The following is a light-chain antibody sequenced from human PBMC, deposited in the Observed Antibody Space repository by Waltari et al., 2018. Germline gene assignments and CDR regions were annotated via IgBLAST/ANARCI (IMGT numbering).Light chain of an antibody. CDR1: QSVLSSSNHQNY. CDR3: QQYYNIPLT. J-gene: IGKJ4*01. Sequence: DIVMTQSPDSLAVSLGERATINCKSSQSVLSSSNHQNYLAWYQQKPRQAPKLLFYWSSCRESGVPERFSGSGSGTDFSLTISSLQAEDVAVYYCQQYYNIPLTFGGGTKLEIK. V-gene: IGKV4-1*01. CDR2: WSS.